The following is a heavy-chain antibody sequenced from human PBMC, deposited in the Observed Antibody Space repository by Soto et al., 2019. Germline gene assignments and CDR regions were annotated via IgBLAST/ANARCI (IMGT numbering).Heavy chain of an antibody. D-gene: IGHD6-19*01. V-gene: IGHV3-23*01. CDR2: ISGSGGST. CDR1: GINFNDYW. Sequence: GGSLRLSCAASGINFNDYWMSWVRQAPGKGLEWVSAISGSGGSTYYADSVKGRFTISRDNSKNTLYLQMNSLRAEDTAVYYCASWLPPPRAGVYWGQGTLVTVSS. J-gene: IGHJ4*02. CDR3: ASWLPPPRAGVY.